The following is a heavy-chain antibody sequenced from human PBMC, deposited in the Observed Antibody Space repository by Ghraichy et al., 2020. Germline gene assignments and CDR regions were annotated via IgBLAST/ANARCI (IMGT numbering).Heavy chain of an antibody. D-gene: IGHD6-13*01. J-gene: IGHJ4*02. CDR3: ARRIAAAGAFDY. Sequence: SETLSLTCTVSGGSVSRGSYYWSWIRQPPGKGLEWIGYIYYSGSTNYNPSLKSRVTISVDTSKNQFSLKLSSVTAADTAVYYCARRIAAAGAFDYWGQGTLVTVSS. CDR2: IYYSGST. V-gene: IGHV4-61*01. CDR1: GGSVSRGSYY.